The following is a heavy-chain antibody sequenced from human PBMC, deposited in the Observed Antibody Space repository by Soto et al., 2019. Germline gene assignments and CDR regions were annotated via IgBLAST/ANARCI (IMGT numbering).Heavy chain of an antibody. V-gene: IGHV4-30-2*01. D-gene: IGHD6-19*01. CDR3: ARRRSSGWTNWFDP. CDR1: GDTISTGGYT. J-gene: IGHJ5*02. CDR2: IYHSGST. Sequence: SETLSLTCDVSGDTISTGGYTWAWIRQPPGKALEWIGEIYHSGSTNYNPSLKSRVTISVDKSKNQFSLKLSSVTAADTAVYYCARRRSSGWTNWFDPWGQGTLVTVSS.